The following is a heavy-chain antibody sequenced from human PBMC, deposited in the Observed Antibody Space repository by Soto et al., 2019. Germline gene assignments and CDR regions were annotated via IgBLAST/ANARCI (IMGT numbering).Heavy chain of an antibody. V-gene: IGHV3-11*01. CDR1: GFTFSDSY. D-gene: IGHD3-10*01. J-gene: IGHJ4*02. CDR3: ASVPYYYASEY. Sequence: GGSLRLSCAASGFTFSDSYMTWIRQAPGKGLEWISYISGSGDTIYYADSVKGRFTVSRDNAKNSLYLQMNSLRAEDTAVYYCASVPYYYASEYWGQGTLVTVSS. CDR2: ISGSGDTI.